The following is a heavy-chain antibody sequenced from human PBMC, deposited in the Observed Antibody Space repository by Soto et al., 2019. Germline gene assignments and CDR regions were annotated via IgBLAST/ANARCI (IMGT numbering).Heavy chain of an antibody. CDR1: DGCFSGYY. V-gene: IGHV4-34*01. D-gene: IGHD3-10*01. CDR2: ITHSGST. CDR3: VISGYGPGFYPLAV. Sequence: SETLSLTCAVYDGCFSGYYWIWIRQPPGKGLEWIGEITHSGSTNYNPSLKSRVTISVDTSKTQFSLKLTSVTAADTAVYYCVISGYGPGFYPLAVWGKGTTDIGSS. J-gene: IGHJ6*04.